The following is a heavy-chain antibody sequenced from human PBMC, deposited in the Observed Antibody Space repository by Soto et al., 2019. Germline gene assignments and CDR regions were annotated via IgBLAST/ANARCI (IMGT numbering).Heavy chain of an antibody. Sequence: SETLSLTCTVAGGSISRGDYYWSWIRQPPGKGLEWIGYIYYSGSTYYNPSLKSRVTISVDTSKNQFSLKLSSVTAADTAVYYCASHDYAHYGIDVWGQGTTVTVSS. J-gene: IGHJ6*02. CDR2: IYYSGST. D-gene: IGHD4-17*01. V-gene: IGHV4-30-4*01. CDR1: GGSISRGDYY. CDR3: ASHDYAHYGIDV.